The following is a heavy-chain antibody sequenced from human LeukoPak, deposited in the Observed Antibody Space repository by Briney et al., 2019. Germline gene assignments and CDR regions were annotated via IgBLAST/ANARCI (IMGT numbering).Heavy chain of an antibody. CDR2: IIPIFGTA. Sequence: ASVKVSCKASGGTFISYAISWVRQAPGQGLEWMGGIIPIFGTANYAQKFQGRVTITADESTSTAYMELSSLRSEDTAVYYCARDKGPDAAGPFDYWGQGTLVTVSS. D-gene: IGHD6-19*01. V-gene: IGHV1-69*13. CDR3: ARDKGPDAAGPFDY. J-gene: IGHJ4*02. CDR1: GGTFISYA.